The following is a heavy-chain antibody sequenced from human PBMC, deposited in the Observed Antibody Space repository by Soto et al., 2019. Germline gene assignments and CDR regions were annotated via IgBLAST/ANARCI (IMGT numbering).Heavy chain of an antibody. CDR1: GFSFSDFA. D-gene: IGHD1-1*01. Sequence: QVKLVESGGGVVQPGNSLALSCVASGFSFSDFAMHWVRQAPGKGLEWVGRISKDASSPFCAETLQGRATLSRDNSLNTVSLHMANLTSEDTAIYYCTTVTTTTDQWGQGVPVYVSS. CDR3: TTVTTTTDQ. V-gene: IGHV3-30*14. CDR2: ISKDASSP. J-gene: IGHJ4*02.